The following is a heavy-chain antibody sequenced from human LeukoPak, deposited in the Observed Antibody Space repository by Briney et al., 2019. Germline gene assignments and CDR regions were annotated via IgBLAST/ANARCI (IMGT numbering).Heavy chain of an antibody. V-gene: IGHV4-34*01. D-gene: IGHD3-16*01. CDR3: ASYGKAPRNFDY. J-gene: IGHJ4*02. CDR1: GGSFSGYY. CDR2: INHSGST. Sequence: SETLSLTCAVYGGSFSGYYWSWIRQPPGKGLEWIGEINHSGSTNYNPSLKSRVTISVDTSKNQFSLKLSSVTAADTAVYYCASYGKAPRNFDYWGQGTLVTVSS.